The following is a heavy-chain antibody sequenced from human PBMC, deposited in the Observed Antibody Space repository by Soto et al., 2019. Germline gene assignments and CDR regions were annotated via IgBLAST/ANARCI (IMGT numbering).Heavy chain of an antibody. D-gene: IGHD1-26*01. CDR2: INHSGST. Sequence: SVTPSLTFAVHDGSFSGYYWSWIRKPPGKGLEWIGEINHSGSTNYIPTLKSRVTISVDTSKNQFSLKLSSVTAADTAVYYCGRGEGERYYYYGMDVWGQGTTVTVSS. CDR3: GRGEGERYYYYGMDV. CDR1: DGSFSGYY. V-gene: IGHV4-34*01. J-gene: IGHJ6*02.